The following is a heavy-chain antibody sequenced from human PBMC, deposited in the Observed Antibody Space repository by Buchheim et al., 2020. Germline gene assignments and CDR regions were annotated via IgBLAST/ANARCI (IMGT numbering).Heavy chain of an antibody. CDR3: AKDLVGGFLEWLQRYYYYGMDV. D-gene: IGHD3-3*01. J-gene: IGHJ6*02. Sequence: QVQLVESGGGVVQPGRSLRLSCAASGFTFSSYGMHWVRQAPGKGLEWVAVISYDGSNKYYADSVKGRSTISRDNSKNTLYLQMNSLRAEDTAVYYCAKDLVGGFLEWLQRYYYYGMDVWGQGTT. CDR1: GFTFSSYG. V-gene: IGHV3-30*18. CDR2: ISYDGSNK.